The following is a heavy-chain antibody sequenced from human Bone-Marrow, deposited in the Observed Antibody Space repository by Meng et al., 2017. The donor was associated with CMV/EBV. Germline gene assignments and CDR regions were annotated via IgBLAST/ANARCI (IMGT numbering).Heavy chain of an antibody. Sequence: ASVKVSCKASGYTFTNYHIHWMRQAPGHGLEYMGVIYDSGGNTYKEQKFQDRLTMTWDTSTTTVHMELSSLRSEYTAVYYCAREPPRGVHFDHWGQGTLVTVSS. D-gene: IGHD5-24*01. CDR3: AREPPRGVHFDH. CDR2: IYDSGGNT. J-gene: IGHJ4*02. CDR1: GYTFTNYH. V-gene: IGHV1-46*01.